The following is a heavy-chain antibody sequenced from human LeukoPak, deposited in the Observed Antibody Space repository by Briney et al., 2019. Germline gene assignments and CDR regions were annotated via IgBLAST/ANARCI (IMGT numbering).Heavy chain of an antibody. CDR3: ARDWGAYYHFLDY. Sequence: GGSLRLSCEASGFSMRVYLMSWVRQAPGKGLEGGGNIKQAGSERNYVDPVEGRFTISRDNAKKSLYLQMNSLRAEDTAVYYCARDWGAYYHFLDYWGQGTLVTVSS. J-gene: IGHJ4*02. D-gene: IGHD3-22*01. CDR1: GFSMRVYL. V-gene: IGHV3-7*01. CDR2: IKQAGSER.